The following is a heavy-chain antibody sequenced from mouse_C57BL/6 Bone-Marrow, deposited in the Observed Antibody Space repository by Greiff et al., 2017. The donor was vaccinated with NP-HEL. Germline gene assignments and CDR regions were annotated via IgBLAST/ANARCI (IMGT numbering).Heavy chain of an antibody. CDR3: ARGVEIYYGGRYAMDY. Sequence: QVQLQQPGAELVMPGASVKLSCKASGYTFTSYWMHWVKQRPGQGLEWIGEIDPSDSYTNYNQKFKGKSTLTVDKSSSTAYMQLSSLTSEDSAVYYCARGVEIYYGGRYAMDYWGQGTSVTVSS. CDR1: GYTFTSYW. J-gene: IGHJ4*01. V-gene: IGHV1-69*01. CDR2: IDPSDSYT. D-gene: IGHD2-13*01.